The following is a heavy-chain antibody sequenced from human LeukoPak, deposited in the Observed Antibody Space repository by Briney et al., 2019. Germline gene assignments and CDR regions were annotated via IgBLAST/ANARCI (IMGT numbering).Heavy chain of an antibody. D-gene: IGHD1-14*01. CDR1: GFTFDDYA. CDR2: ISGSGGTT. Sequence: GGSLRLSCAASGFTFDDYAMNWVRQAPGKGLEWVSVISGSGGTTYYADSVKGRFTISRDSSKNTLYLQMNSLRAEDTAVYYCAKVSGGGLYYDGMDVWGQGTTVTVSS. CDR3: AKVSGGGLYYDGMDV. V-gene: IGHV3-23*01. J-gene: IGHJ6*02.